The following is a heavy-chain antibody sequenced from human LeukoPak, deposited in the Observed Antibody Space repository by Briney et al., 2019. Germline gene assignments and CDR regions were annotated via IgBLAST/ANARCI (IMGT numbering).Heavy chain of an antibody. D-gene: IGHD3-3*01. J-gene: IGHJ1*01. CDR1: GFTFSTYW. V-gene: IGHV3-74*01. CDR2: IKSDGST. CDR3: ARAPSEIGGYYPEYFRH. Sequence: GGSLRLSCAASGFTFSTYWMHWVRQAPGKGLVWVSLIKSDGSTNYADSVKGRFTISRDNAKNTLSLQMNSLSPEDTGVYYCARAPSEIGGYYPEYFRHWGQGTLVTVSS.